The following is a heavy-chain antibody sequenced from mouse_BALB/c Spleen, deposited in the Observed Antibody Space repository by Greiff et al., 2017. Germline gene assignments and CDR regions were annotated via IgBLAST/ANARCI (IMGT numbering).Heavy chain of an antibody. V-gene: IGHV1-15*01. Sequence: QVQLQQSGAELVRPGASVTLSCKASGYTFTDYEMHWVKQTPVHGLEWIGAIDPETGGTAYNQKFKGKATLTADKSSSTAYMELRSLTSEDSAVYYCTRYLITTPFAYWGQGTLVTVSA. CDR3: TRYLITTPFAY. J-gene: IGHJ3*01. CDR1: GYTFTDYE. D-gene: IGHD2-4*01. CDR2: IDPETGGT.